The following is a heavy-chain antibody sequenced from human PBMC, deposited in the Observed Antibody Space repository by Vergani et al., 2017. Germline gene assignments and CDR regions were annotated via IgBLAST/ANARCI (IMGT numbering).Heavy chain of an antibody. V-gene: IGHV4-38-2*02. CDR2: IYHSGST. Sequence: QVQLQESGPGLVEPSETLSLTCAVSGYSIRNGYYWGWIRQPPGKGLEWIGSIYHSGSTHYNPSLKSRVTISVDTSKNDFSLKVTSVTAADTAVYYCARDYASAIYYANDAFDIWGRGTKVTVSS. J-gene: IGHJ3*02. CDR1: GYSIRNGYY. D-gene: IGHD2-8*01. CDR3: ARDYASAIYYANDAFDI.